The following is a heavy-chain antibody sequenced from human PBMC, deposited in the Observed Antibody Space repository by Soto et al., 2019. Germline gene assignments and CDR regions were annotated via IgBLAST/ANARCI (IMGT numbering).Heavy chain of an antibody. Sequence: SETLSLTCTVSGGSLSSYYWSWIRQPPGKGLEWIGYIYYSGSTNYNPSLKSRVTISVDTSKNQFSLKLSSVTAADTAVYYCARARFYYDSSGPFDYWGQGTLVTVS. CDR3: ARARFYYDSSGPFDY. D-gene: IGHD3-22*01. CDR1: GGSLSSYY. CDR2: IYYSGST. J-gene: IGHJ4*02. V-gene: IGHV4-59*01.